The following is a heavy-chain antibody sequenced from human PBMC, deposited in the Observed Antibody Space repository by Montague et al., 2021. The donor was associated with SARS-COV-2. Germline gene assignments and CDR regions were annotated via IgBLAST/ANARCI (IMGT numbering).Heavy chain of an antibody. V-gene: IGHV4-39*01. Sequence: SETLPLTCAVSGGSISSSSYYWGWIRQPPGKGLEWIGSIHYSGSTYYNPSLKSRVSISVDTSKNQFSLKLSSVTAADTAVYYCARLWDTVYYYYGMDVWGQGTTVTVSS. J-gene: IGHJ6*02. D-gene: IGHD1-26*01. CDR3: ARLWDTVYYYYGMDV. CDR2: IHYSGST. CDR1: GGSISSSSYY.